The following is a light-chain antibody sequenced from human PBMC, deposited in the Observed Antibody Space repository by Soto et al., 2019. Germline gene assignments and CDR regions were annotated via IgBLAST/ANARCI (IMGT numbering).Light chain of an antibody. CDR2: GAS. Sequence: EIVMTQSPATLSVSPGERATLSCRASQRVSSDVAWYQQKPGQAPRLLIYGASTRATGIPARFSGSGSGTEFTLTINSLQSEDFALYYCQQYHNWPWTFGQGTKVEIK. J-gene: IGKJ1*01. CDR1: QRVSSD. CDR3: QQYHNWPWT. V-gene: IGKV3-15*01.